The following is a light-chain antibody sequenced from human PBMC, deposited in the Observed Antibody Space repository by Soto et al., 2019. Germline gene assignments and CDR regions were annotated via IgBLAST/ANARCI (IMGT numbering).Light chain of an antibody. CDR1: QSVSDMY. CDR3: QNYGTAAL. CDR2: AS. V-gene: IGKV3-20*01. Sequence: EIELTQSPATLSLSPGERATLSCRASQSVSDMYLAWYQQTPGQAHRLIIYASNRATGIPDRFSGSGSGTDIPITISRLEPEDFAVYYCQNYGTAALFGHGTKVEIK. J-gene: IGKJ1*01.